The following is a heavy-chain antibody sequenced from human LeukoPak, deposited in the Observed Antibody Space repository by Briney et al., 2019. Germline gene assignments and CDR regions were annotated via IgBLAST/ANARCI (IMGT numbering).Heavy chain of an antibody. V-gene: IGHV4-38-2*02. CDR1: GHSISSGYY. J-gene: IGHJ5*02. CDR2: INHSGST. CDR3: ARLKYRITMVRGVIGFDP. Sequence: SETLSLTCTVSGHSISSGYYWGWIRQPPGKGLEWIGEINHSGSTNYNPSLKSRVTISVDTSKNQFSLKLSSVTAADTAVYYCARLKYRITMVRGVIGFDPWGQGTLVTVSS. D-gene: IGHD3-10*01.